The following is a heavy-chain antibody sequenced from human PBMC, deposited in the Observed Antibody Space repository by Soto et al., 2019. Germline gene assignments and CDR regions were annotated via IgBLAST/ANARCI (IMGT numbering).Heavy chain of an antibody. V-gene: IGHV5-51*01. CDR1: GYNFAGYW. CDR2: IYPSDSDT. J-gene: IGHJ4*02. D-gene: IGHD3-3*01. Sequence: GESLKISCKGSGYNFAGYWIASVRQMPGKGLELMGIIYPSDSDTRYRPSFQGQVTISADKSISSAYLQWSSLRASDTAMYYCARGGVSTRTFDYWGQGTPVPVSS. CDR3: ARGGVSTRTFDY.